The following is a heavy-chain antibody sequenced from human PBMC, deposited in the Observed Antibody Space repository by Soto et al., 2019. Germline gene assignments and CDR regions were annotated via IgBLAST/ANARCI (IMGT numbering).Heavy chain of an antibody. CDR3: AAQSGYDYWFDP. Sequence: SVKVSCKASGGTFSSYAISWVLQAPGQGLEWMGGIIPIFGTANYAQKFQGRVTITADESTSTAYMELSSLRSEDTAVYYCAAQSGYDYWFDPWGQGTLVTVSS. CDR2: IIPIFGTA. CDR1: GGTFSSYA. V-gene: IGHV1-69*13. D-gene: IGHD5-12*01. J-gene: IGHJ5*02.